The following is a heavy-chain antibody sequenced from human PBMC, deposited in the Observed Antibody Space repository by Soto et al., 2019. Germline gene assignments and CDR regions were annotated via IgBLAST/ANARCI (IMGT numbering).Heavy chain of an antibody. CDR2: IRQDGGEK. Sequence: PXGSLRLSCATFEFTFSAYWMSWVRQAPGKGLEWVANIRQDGGEKYYVDSVKGRFTISRDNAKNSVYLQMNSLRVEDTAIYYCASEYGDHLKFFDYWGPGTLVTVSS. CDR1: EFTFSAYW. D-gene: IGHD4-17*01. J-gene: IGHJ4*02. CDR3: ASEYGDHLKFFDY. V-gene: IGHV3-7*01.